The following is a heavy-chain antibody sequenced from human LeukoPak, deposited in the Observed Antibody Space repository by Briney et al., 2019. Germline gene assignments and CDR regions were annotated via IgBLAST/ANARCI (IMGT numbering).Heavy chain of an antibody. Sequence: GGSLRLSCAASGFTFSGYWMTWVRQAPGKGLEWVANTDEDGSAKYYLGSVKGRFTISRDNAKNSLYLQMNSLRAEDTAVYYCARVTWGGYYYMDVWGKGTTVTISS. CDR2: TDEDGSAK. CDR1: GFTFSGYW. J-gene: IGHJ6*03. CDR3: ARVTWGGYYYMDV. V-gene: IGHV3-7*01. D-gene: IGHD3-16*01.